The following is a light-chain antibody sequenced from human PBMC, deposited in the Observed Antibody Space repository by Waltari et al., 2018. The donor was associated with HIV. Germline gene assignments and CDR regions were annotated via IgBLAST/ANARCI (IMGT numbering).Light chain of an antibody. J-gene: IGKJ4*01. Sequence: DIQMTQSPSSLSASVGDRVTITCRASQSIATYLKWYQQKAGKAPNLLIYDASSLQSGVPSRFSGSGSGTEFALTISSLQPEDFATYYCQQSYSTPLTFGGGTKVEIK. CDR1: QSIATY. CDR3: QQSYSTPLT. CDR2: DAS. V-gene: IGKV1-39*01.